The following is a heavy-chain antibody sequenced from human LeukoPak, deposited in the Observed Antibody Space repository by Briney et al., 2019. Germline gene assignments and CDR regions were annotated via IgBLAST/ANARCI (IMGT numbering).Heavy chain of an antibody. Sequence: SETLSLTCTVSGGPISSGNYYWSWVRQDPGKGLEWIGYIHHSGTSYYNPSLKSRLSMSVDTSKNQFSLRLSSVTAADTAMYYCARDKVGTIHYWGQGTLVTVSS. CDR2: IHHSGTS. J-gene: IGHJ4*02. CDR1: GGPISSGNYY. CDR3: ARDKVGTIHY. D-gene: IGHD2-21*02. V-gene: IGHV4-31*03.